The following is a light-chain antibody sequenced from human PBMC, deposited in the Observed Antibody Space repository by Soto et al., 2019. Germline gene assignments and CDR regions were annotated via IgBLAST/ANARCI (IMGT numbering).Light chain of an antibody. J-gene: IGLJ1*01. Sequence: QSVLTQPPSVSGAPGQRVTISCPGSHSNIGAGYDVHWYQQLPGTAPKLLIYGNSNRPSGVPDRFSGSKSGTSASLAITGLQAEDEADYYCQSYDSSLSGYVFGTGTKVTVL. CDR1: HSNIGAGYD. CDR2: GNS. V-gene: IGLV1-40*01. CDR3: QSYDSSLSGYV.